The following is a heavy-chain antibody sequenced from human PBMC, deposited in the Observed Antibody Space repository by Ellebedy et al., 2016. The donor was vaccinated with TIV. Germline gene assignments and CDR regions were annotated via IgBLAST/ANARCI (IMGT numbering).Heavy chain of an antibody. CDR1: GFTFSSYD. Sequence: GESLKISCAASGFTFSSYDMHWVRQVTGKGLEWVSAIGTADDTYYPGSVKGRFTISRENAKNSLYLQMNSLRAGDTAVYYCARATEGLDYWGQGTLVTVSS. V-gene: IGHV3-13*01. D-gene: IGHD1-14*01. CDR3: ARATEGLDY. J-gene: IGHJ4*02. CDR2: IGTADDT.